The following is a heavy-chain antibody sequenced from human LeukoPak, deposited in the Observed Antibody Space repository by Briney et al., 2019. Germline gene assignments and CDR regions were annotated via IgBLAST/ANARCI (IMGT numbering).Heavy chain of an antibody. CDR1: GASISSYY. CDR2: IYTSGST. V-gene: IGHV4-4*07. CDR3: ARDPCTHGVCYTFDY. D-gene: IGHD2-8*01. J-gene: IGHJ4*02. Sequence: SETLSLTCTVSGASISSYYWNWIRQPAGKGLEWIGRIYTSGSTNYNPSLKSRVTMSVDTSKNQFPLKLNSVTAADTAVYYCARDPCTHGVCYTFDYWGQGTLVTVSS.